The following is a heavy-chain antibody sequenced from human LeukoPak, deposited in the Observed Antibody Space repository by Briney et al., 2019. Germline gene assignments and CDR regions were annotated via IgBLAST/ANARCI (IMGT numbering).Heavy chain of an antibody. CDR3: ARDEGGYYRGAFDI. V-gene: IGHV3-21*01. CDR2: ISGSSNYI. D-gene: IGHD3-3*01. J-gene: IGHJ3*02. CDR1: GFTFSSYS. Sequence: GGSLRLSCAASGFTFSSYSMNWVRLAPGRGLEWVSSISGSSNYISYIDLVKGRFTISRDNSKNSLSLQMNSLRAEDAAVYYCARDEGGYYRGAFDIWGQGTMVTVSS.